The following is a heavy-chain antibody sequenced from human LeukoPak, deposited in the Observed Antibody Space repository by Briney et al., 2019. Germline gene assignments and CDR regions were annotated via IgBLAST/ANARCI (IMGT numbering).Heavy chain of an antibody. D-gene: IGHD3-16*01. J-gene: IGHJ6*04. CDR3: AKELWPGYGMDV. Sequence: ASVKVSCKASGYTFTSYAMHWVRQAPGQRLEWRGWINAGNSNTKYSHNFQARFTITPDTSATTAYMELSSLRSEDTAVYYCAKELWPGYGMDVWGKGTTVTVSS. CDR2: INAGNSNT. V-gene: IGHV1-3*01. CDR1: GYTFTSYA.